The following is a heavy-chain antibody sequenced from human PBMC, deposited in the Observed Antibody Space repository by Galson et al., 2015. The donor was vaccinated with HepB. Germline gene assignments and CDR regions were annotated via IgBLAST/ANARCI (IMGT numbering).Heavy chain of an antibody. J-gene: IGHJ4*02. D-gene: IGHD6-13*01. CDR3: ARDGGGLYSSSWYELGFDY. CDR2: IYHSGST. CDR1: GGSISSSNW. Sequence: ETLSLTCAVSGGSISSSNWWSWVRQPPGKGLEWIGEIYHSGSTNYNPSLKSRVTISVDKSKNQFSLKLSSVTAADTAVYYCARDGGGLYSSSWYELGFDYWGQGTLVTVSS. V-gene: IGHV4-4*02.